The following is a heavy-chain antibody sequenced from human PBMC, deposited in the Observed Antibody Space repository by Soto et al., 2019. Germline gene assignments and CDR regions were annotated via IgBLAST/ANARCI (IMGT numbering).Heavy chain of an antibody. CDR3: AKEMYPQPVLDSSSPGGVS. CDR1: GFTFSAYS. D-gene: IGHD6-6*01. J-gene: IGHJ4*02. V-gene: IGHV3-30*18. CDR2: ISYNGNHR. Sequence: QVQLVESGGGVVQPGRSQRLPCTASGFTFSAYSLHWVRKAPGKGLEWVSTISYNGNHRYYADSVKGRFTVSRDDSKKTMYLLMSSLRIADTGVYFCAKEMYPQPVLDSSSPGGVSWGLGTLVAVFS.